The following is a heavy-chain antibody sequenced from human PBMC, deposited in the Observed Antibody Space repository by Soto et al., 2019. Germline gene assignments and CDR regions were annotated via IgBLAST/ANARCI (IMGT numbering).Heavy chain of an antibody. CDR3: ASGKTRTARPSLRYYYYGLDV. D-gene: IGHD6-6*01. Sequence: QVQLQQWGAGLLKPSETLSLTCTIYGGSFSGYYWTWIRQPPGKGLEWIGEINHSGTTNYSPSLKRRVAISVETSKDKFSLNLSSVTAADTAVYYCASGKTRTARPSLRYYYYGLDVWGQGTTVTVSS. J-gene: IGHJ6*02. V-gene: IGHV4-34*01. CDR1: GGSFSGYY. CDR2: INHSGTT.